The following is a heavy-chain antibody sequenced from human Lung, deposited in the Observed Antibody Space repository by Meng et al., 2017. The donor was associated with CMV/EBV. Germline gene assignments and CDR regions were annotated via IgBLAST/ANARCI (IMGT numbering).Heavy chain of an antibody. CDR2: ISYDGSTE. J-gene: IGHJ6*02. V-gene: IGHV3-30*04. D-gene: IGHD4-23*01. CDR3: ARDVTTLGYSGMDV. Sequence: GESLKISCVASPGFTLSGYSMHWVRQAPGKGLEWVALISYDGSTEYYADSARGRFSISRDNSKKTLYVHMNSLRPEDTGIYYCARDVTTLGYSGMDVWGQGTTVTVSS. CDR1: PGFTLSGYS.